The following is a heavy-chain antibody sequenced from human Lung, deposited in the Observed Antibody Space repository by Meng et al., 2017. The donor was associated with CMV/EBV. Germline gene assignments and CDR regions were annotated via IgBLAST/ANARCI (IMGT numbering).Heavy chain of an antibody. CDR3: ARDRSHSYYYYGMDV. Sequence: SCTVSGGSISSGGYYWSWIRQHPGKGLEWIGYIYYSGSTYYNPSLKSRVTISVDTSKNQFSLKLSSVTATDTAVYYCARDRSHSYYYYGMDVWGQGXTVTASS. V-gene: IGHV4-31*02. CDR1: GGSISSGGYY. CDR2: IYYSGST. J-gene: IGHJ6*02.